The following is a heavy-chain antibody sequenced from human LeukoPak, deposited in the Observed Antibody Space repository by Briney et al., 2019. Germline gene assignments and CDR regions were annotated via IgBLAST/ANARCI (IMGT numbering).Heavy chain of an antibody. V-gene: IGHV3-23*01. CDR2: ISGSGGST. J-gene: IGHJ5*02. Sequence: GGSLRLSCAASGFTFSSYAMSWVRQAPGKGLEWVSAISGSGGSTYYADSVKGRFTISRDNSKNTLYLHMNSLRAEDTAVYYCARDIVLMVYDDGFDPWGQGTLVTVSS. CDR1: GFTFSSYA. D-gene: IGHD2-8*01. CDR3: ARDIVLMVYDDGFDP.